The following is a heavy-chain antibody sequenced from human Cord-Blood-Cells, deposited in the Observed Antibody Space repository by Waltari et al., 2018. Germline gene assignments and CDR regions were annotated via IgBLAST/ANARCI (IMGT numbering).Heavy chain of an antibody. Sequence: QVQLQQWGAGLLKPSETLSLTCAVYGGSFSGYYWSWIRQPPGKVLEWIGEINHSGSTNYNPSLKSRVTISVDTSKNQFSLKLSSVTAADTAVYYCARRDLSSSWYVDYWGQGTLVTVSS. CDR2: INHSGST. V-gene: IGHV4-34*01. J-gene: IGHJ4*02. CDR1: GGSFSGYY. D-gene: IGHD6-13*01. CDR3: ARRDLSSSWYVDY.